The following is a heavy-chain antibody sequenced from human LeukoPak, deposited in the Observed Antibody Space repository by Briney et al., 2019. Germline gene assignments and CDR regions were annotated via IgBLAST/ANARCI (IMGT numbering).Heavy chain of an antibody. J-gene: IGHJ6*02. CDR1: DGSINSYY. CDR2: IYYNGNT. D-gene: IGHD1-26*01. Sequence: SETLSLACSVSDGSINSYYWNWIRRPPGKGLEWIGYIYYNGNTNYSPSLKSRVTMSVDTSKNLFSLKVSSVTAADTAVYYCARGRSNYYGMNVWGQGTTVTVSS. CDR3: ARGRSNYYGMNV. V-gene: IGHV4-59*01.